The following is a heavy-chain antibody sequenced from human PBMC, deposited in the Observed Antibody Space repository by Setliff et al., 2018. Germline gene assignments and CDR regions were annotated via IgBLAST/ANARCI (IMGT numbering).Heavy chain of an antibody. CDR1: GGTFNSYA. J-gene: IGHJ6*03. V-gene: IGHV1-69*05. D-gene: IGHD5-18*01. CDR3: AREGVDTRSSTDYRSYMDV. Sequence: SVKVSCKASGGTFNSYAISWVRQAPGQGLEWMGGTIPLFGTTDYAQKFHGRVTIITDESTSTAYMELSSLTSDDTAVYYCAREGVDTRSSTDYRSYMDVWGQGTTVTVSS. CDR2: TIPLFGTT.